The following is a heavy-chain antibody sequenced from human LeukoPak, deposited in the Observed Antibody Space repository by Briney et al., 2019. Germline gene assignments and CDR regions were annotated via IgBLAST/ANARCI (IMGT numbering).Heavy chain of an antibody. Sequence: GGSLRLSCAASGSTFSSYEINWVRQAPGKGLEWVSYISSSGSTILYADSVKGRFTISRDNAKNSLYLQMNSLRAEDTAVYYCARVGITMVRGVIHYYYYMDVWGKGTTVTISS. CDR2: ISSSGSTI. CDR1: GSTFSSYE. D-gene: IGHD3-10*01. V-gene: IGHV3-48*03. J-gene: IGHJ6*03. CDR3: ARVGITMVRGVIHYYYYMDV.